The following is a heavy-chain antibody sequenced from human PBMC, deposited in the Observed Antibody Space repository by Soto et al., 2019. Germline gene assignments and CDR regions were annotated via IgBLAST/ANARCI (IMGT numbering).Heavy chain of an antibody. J-gene: IGHJ4*02. Sequence: ASVKVSCKASGYTFTSYAMHCVRQAPGQRLEWMGWINAGNGNTKYSQKFQGRVTITRDTSASTAYMELSSLRSEDTAVYYCARDESYYDSSGYSYWGQGTLVTVSS. D-gene: IGHD3-22*01. V-gene: IGHV1-3*01. CDR3: ARDESYYDSSGYSY. CDR1: GYTFTSYA. CDR2: INAGNGNT.